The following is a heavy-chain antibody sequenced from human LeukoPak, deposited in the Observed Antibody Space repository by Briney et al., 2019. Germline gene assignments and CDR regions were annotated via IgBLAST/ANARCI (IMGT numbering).Heavy chain of an antibody. CDR1: GFTFSNYG. CDR2: ISYDGSNK. J-gene: IGHJ4*02. CDR3: AKGSSSSGWYGVDDY. Sequence: PGRSLRLSCAASGFTFSNYGMHWVRQAPGKGLEWVAVISYDGSNKYYADSVKGRFTISRDNSKNTLYLQVNSLRAEDTAVYYCAKGSSSSGWYGVDDYWGQGTLVTVSS. V-gene: IGHV3-30*18. D-gene: IGHD6-19*01.